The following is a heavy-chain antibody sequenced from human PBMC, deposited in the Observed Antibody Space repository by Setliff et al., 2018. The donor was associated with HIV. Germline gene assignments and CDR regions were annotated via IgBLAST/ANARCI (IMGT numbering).Heavy chain of an antibody. CDR2: ISTSGST. D-gene: IGHD3-3*01. CDR1: GGSINNFY. CDR3: ARHSDFWSEDAFDI. J-gene: IGHJ3*02. V-gene: IGHV4-4*09. Sequence: TLSLTCTVSGGSINNFYWSWIRQPPGKGLEWIGYISTSGSTKYNPSLKSRVTILVDPSNNQFSLRLSSVTAADTAVYYCARHSDFWSEDAFDIWAQGTVVTVSS.